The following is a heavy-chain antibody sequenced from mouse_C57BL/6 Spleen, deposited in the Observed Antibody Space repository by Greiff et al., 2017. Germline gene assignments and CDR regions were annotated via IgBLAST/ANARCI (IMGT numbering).Heavy chain of an antibody. CDR1: GYTFTSYW. D-gene: IGHD1-1*01. J-gene: IGHJ2*01. V-gene: IGHV1-64*01. Sequence: VQLQQPGAELVKPGASVKLSCKASGYTFTSYWMHWVKQRPGQGLEWIGMIHPNSGSTNYNEKFKSKATLTVDKASSTAYMQLSSLTSEDSAVYYCARLLRSLYFDYWGQGTTLTVSS. CDR2: IHPNSGST. CDR3: ARLLRSLYFDY.